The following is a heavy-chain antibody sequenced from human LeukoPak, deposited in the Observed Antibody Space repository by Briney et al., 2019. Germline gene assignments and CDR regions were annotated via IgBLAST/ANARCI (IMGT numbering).Heavy chain of an antibody. V-gene: IGHV1-2*02. CDR2: SNPNSGGT. J-gene: IGHJ6*03. D-gene: IGHD6-19*01. CDR3: ARVVAVTGTPVYYMDV. Sequence: ASVKVSCKASGYMFTGYYMHWVRQAPGQGLEWMGCSNPNSGGTNYAQKFQGRVTMTRDTSISTAYMDLNRLRSDDTAVYYCARVVAVTGTPVYYMDVWGKGTTVTVSS. CDR1: GYMFTGYY.